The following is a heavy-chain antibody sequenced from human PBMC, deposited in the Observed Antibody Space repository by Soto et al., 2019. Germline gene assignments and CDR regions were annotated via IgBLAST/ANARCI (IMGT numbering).Heavy chain of an antibody. CDR1: SGSISSSNW. D-gene: IGHD3-10*01. Sequence: SETLSLTCAVSSGSISSSNWWSWVRQPPGKGLEWIGEIYHSGSTNYNPSLKSRVTISVDKSKNQFSLKLSSVTAADTAVYYCARVWRYYGSGEFDYWGQGTLVTVSS. CDR2: IYHSGST. V-gene: IGHV4-4*02. J-gene: IGHJ4*02. CDR3: ARVWRYYGSGEFDY.